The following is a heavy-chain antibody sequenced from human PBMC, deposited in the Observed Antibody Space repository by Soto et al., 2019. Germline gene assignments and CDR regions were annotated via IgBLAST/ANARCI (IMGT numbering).Heavy chain of an antibody. D-gene: IGHD1-26*01. CDR3: ARSRHSGSYFFDY. V-gene: IGHV4-30-4*01. CDR2: IHHTGSP. Sequence: SETLSLTCTVSGGSISSGDYYWSWIRQPPGKGLEWIAYIHHTGSPYYNLSLKSRLTISIDTSKNQFSLRLSSVTAADTAVYYCARSRHSGSYFFDYWGQGILVT. J-gene: IGHJ4*02. CDR1: GGSISSGDYY.